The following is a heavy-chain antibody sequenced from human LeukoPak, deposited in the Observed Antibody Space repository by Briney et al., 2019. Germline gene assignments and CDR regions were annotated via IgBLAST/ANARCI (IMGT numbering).Heavy chain of an antibody. Sequence: ASVKVSCKASGYTFTSYDINWVRQATGQGLEWMEWMNPNSGNTGYAQKFQGGVAITRNTSISTAYMELSSLRSEDTAVYYCARGRSGYEQSYYYYYMDVWGKGTTVTVSS. J-gene: IGHJ6*03. CDR3: ARGRSGYEQSYYYYYMDV. D-gene: IGHD5-12*01. CDR1: GYTFTSYD. V-gene: IGHV1-8*03. CDR2: MNPNSGNT.